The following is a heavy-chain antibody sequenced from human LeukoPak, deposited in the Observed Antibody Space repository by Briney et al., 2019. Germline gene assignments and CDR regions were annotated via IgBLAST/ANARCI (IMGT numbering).Heavy chain of an antibody. CDR2: VTGSGGST. D-gene: IGHD2-2*01. Sequence: GGSLRLSCAASGFTFSSFGMSWVRQAPGKGLEWVSDVTGSGGSTFYADSVKGRFTISRDNSKSTLYLQMNSLRAEDTAIYYCAKVVVPAAISRPFDYWGRGILVTVSS. J-gene: IGHJ4*02. V-gene: IGHV3-23*01. CDR1: GFTFSSFG. CDR3: AKVVVPAAISRPFDY.